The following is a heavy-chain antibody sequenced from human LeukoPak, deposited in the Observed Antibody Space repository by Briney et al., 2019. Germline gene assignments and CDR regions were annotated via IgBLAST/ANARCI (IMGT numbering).Heavy chain of an antibody. D-gene: IGHD6-6*01. CDR2: IYYSGST. CDR1: GGSISSYY. J-gene: IGHJ4*02. V-gene: IGHV4-59*01. Sequence: SQTLSLTCTVSGGSISSYYWSWIRQPPGEGLGWIAYIYYSGSTNYNPSLMSRVTISVDTSKNQFSLKLSSVTAADTAVYYCARADSSSFPLDYWGQGTLVTVSS. CDR3: ARADSSSFPLDY.